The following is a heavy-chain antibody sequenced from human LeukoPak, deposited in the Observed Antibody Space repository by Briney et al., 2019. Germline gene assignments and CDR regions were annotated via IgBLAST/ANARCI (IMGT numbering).Heavy chain of an antibody. J-gene: IGHJ4*02. V-gene: IGHV3-23*01. CDR3: AATYYYDGSGDY. CDR1: GFTFSGSA. Sequence: PGGSLRLSCAASGFTFSGSAMSWVRQAPGEGLEWVSLISYSGANSYYTDSVRGRFTISRDNAKNSLYLLMNSLRTEDTAVYYCAATYYYDGSGDYWGQGTLVTVSS. CDR2: ISYSGANS. D-gene: IGHD3-22*01.